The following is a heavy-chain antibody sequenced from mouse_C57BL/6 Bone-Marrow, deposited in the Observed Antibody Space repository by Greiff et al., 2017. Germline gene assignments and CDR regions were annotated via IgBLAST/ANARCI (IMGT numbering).Heavy chain of an antibody. Sequence: EVKLVESGGGLVQPGGSLKLSCAASGFTFSDYYMYWVRQTPEKRLEWVAYISNGGGSTYYPDTVKGRFTISRDNAKNTLYLQMGRLKSEDTAMYYCARHGVSYDYDDYAMDYWGQGTSVTVSS. CDR1: GFTFSDYY. CDR2: ISNGGGST. D-gene: IGHD2-4*01. J-gene: IGHJ4*01. V-gene: IGHV5-12*01. CDR3: ARHGVSYDYDDYAMDY.